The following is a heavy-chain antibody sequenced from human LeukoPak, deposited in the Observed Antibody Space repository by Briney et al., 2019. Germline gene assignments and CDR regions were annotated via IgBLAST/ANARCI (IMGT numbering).Heavy chain of an antibody. V-gene: IGHV4-4*02. J-gene: IGHJ4*02. D-gene: IGHD6-19*01. Sequence: SETLSLTCNVSGDSVSGSFWWSWVRQPPHKGLEWIGEIHHSGSSNYNPSLESRVIISLDGSKNLLSLELSSVTAADTAVYYCVRHSGWYFGYWGQGTLVTVSS. CDR2: IHHSGSS. CDR3: VRHSGWYFGY. CDR1: GDSVSGSFW.